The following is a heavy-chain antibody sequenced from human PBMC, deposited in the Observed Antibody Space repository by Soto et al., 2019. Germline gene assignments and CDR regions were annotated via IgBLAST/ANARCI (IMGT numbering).Heavy chain of an antibody. Sequence: EVQLVESGGGLVQPGGSLRLSCAASGFTFSSFEMNWVRQAPGKGLEWVSYISGRGSTIYYADSVKGRFTISRDNTKNSLYLQMNSLRAEDTAVYYSARRKHPDYWGQGILVTVSS. V-gene: IGHV3-48*03. CDR3: ARRKHPDY. CDR1: GFTFSSFE. CDR2: ISGRGSTI. J-gene: IGHJ4*02.